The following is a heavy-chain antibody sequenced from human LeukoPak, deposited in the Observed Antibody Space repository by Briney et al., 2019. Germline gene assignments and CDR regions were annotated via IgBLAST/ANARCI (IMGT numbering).Heavy chain of an antibody. V-gene: IGHV3-7*01. J-gene: IGHJ4*02. CDR2: IKQDGSEK. CDR3: ARDITRKGNWITSIDY. CDR1: AFTFSNYW. D-gene: IGHD1-20*01. Sequence: GGSLRLSCAASAFTFSNYWMSWVRQAPRKGLEWVANIKQDGSEKYYVDSVKGRFTISRDNAKNSLYLQMNSLRAEDTAVYYCARDITRKGNWITSIDYWGQGTLVTVSS.